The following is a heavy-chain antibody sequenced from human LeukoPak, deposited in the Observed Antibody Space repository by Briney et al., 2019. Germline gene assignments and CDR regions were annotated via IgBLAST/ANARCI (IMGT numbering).Heavy chain of an antibody. CDR3: ARYCSSTSCFQSGGHYYGMDV. Sequence: PSQTLSLTCAVSGGSISSGGYSWSWIRQPPGKGLEWIGYIYHSGSTYYNPSLKSRVTISVDRSKNQFSLKLSSVTAADTAAYYCARYCSSTSCFQSGGHYYGMDVWGKGTTVTVSS. CDR1: GGSISSGGYS. D-gene: IGHD2-2*01. CDR2: IYHSGST. J-gene: IGHJ6*04. V-gene: IGHV4-30-2*01.